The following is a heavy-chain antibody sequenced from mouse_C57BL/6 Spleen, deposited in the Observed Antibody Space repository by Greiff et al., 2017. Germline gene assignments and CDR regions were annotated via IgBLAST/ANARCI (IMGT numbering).Heavy chain of an antibody. D-gene: IGHD1-1*01. CDR2: IYPRSGNT. CDR3: ARSFITTVVAHLDY. CDR1: GYTFTSYG. V-gene: IGHV1-81*01. Sequence: QVQLQQSGAELARPGASVKLSCKASGYTFTSYGISWVKQRTGQGLEWIGEIYPRSGNTYYNEKFKGKATLTADKSSSTAYIELRSLTSEDSAVYFGARSFITTVVAHLDYGGQGTTLTVSS. J-gene: IGHJ2*01.